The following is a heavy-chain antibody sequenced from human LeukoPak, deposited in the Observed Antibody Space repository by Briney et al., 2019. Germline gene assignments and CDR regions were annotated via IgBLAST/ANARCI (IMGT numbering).Heavy chain of an antibody. CDR3: ARDRRDYDILTGYYTPVGAFDI. Sequence: PGGSLRLSCAASGFSFSSYEMNWVRQAPGKGLEWVSYISSSGCTIYYADSVKGRFTISRDNAKNSLYLQMNSLRAEDTAVYYCARDRRDYDILTGYYTPVGAFDIWGQGTMVTVSS. CDR2: ISSSGCTI. J-gene: IGHJ3*02. D-gene: IGHD3-9*01. V-gene: IGHV3-48*03. CDR1: GFSFSSYE.